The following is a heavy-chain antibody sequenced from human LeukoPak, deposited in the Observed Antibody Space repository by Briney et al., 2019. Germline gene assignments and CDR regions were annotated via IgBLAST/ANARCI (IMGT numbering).Heavy chain of an antibody. D-gene: IGHD3-10*01. CDR1: GFTFSNYW. V-gene: IGHV3-7*03. J-gene: IGHJ4*02. CDR3: AKGGHLWFGESKFDY. Sequence: PRGSLRLSCAASGFTFSNYWMSWVRQAPGKGLEWVANIKEDGSEKNYVDSVKGRFTISRDNAEYSLYLQMNSLRAEDTAVYYCAKGGHLWFGESKFDYWGQGTLVTVSS. CDR2: IKEDGSEK.